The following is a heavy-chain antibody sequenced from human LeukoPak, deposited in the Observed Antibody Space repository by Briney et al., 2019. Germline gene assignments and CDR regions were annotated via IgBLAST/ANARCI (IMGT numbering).Heavy chain of an antibody. D-gene: IGHD5-18*01. J-gene: IGHJ6*04. CDR1: GFTFSSYW. V-gene: IGHV3-7*01. Sequence: GGSLRLSCVASGFTFSSYWMTWVRQAPGKGLEWVANIKTDGSQTYYVDSVKGRFTISRDNSKNTLYLQMNSLRAEDTAVYYCAGYGNSKDVWGKGTTVTVSS. CDR2: IKTDGSQT. CDR3: AGYGNSKDV.